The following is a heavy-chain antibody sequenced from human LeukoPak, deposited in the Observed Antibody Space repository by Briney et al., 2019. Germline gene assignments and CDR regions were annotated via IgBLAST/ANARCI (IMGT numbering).Heavy chain of an antibody. CDR3: ARAQNYYYYMDV. V-gene: IGHV4-59*01. Sequence: SETLSLTCTVSGGSISSYYWSWIRQPPGKGLEWIGYIYYSGSTNYNPSLKRRVTISVDTSKNQFALKLSSVTAADTAVYYCARAQNYYYYMDVWGKGTTVTVSS. CDR1: GGSISSYY. CDR2: IYYSGST. J-gene: IGHJ6*03.